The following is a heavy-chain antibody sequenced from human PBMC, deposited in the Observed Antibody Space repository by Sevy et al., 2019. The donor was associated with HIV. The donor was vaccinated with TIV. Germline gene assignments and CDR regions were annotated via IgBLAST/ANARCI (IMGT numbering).Heavy chain of an antibody. J-gene: IGHJ4*02. CDR2: FSFGCGEI. D-gene: IGHD2-8*01. CDR1: GFTFSKYS. CDR3: AREGCTKPHDY. Sequence: GGSLRLSCAASGFTFSKYSMSWVRQPPGKGLEWVSTFSFGCGEINYADSVKGRFTNSRDNSKSSVYLQMNNPRPEDTAVYYCAREGCTKPHDYWGQGTLVTVSS. V-gene: IGHV3-23*01.